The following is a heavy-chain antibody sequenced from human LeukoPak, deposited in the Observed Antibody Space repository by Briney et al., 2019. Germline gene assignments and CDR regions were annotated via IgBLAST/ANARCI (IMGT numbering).Heavy chain of an antibody. CDR2: ISAYNGNT. CDR1: GGTFSSYA. D-gene: IGHD3-3*01. J-gene: IGHJ4*02. CDR3: ASQQYDFWSGYLGY. V-gene: IGHV1-18*01. Sequence: ASVKVSCKASGGTFSSYAIRCVRHANGQWIEWMGWISAYNGNTNYAQKLQGRVTMTTDTSTSTAYMELRSLRSDDTAVYYCASQQYDFWSGYLGYWGQGTLVTVSS.